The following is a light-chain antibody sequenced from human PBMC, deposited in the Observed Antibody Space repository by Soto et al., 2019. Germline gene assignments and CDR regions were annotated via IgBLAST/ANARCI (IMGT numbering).Light chain of an antibody. Sequence: EIVMTQSPAILSVSPGDRSTLSCMAVQSVSNNLAWYQQKPGKTPRLVIYGASNRATGVPARFSGSGSGTDFTLTISSLQSEDFEVYYCLQYDDWHRTFGQGTKVDIK. CDR1: QSVSNN. CDR2: GAS. V-gene: IGKV3-15*01. CDR3: LQYDDWHRT. J-gene: IGKJ1*01.